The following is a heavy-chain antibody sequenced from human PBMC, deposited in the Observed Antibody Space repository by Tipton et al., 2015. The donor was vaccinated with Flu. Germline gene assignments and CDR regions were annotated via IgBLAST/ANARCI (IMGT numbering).Heavy chain of an antibody. CDR2: IYFSGST. D-gene: IGHD3-22*01. V-gene: IGHV4-31*03. CDR1: GGSISSGGYY. J-gene: IGHJ5*02. Sequence: TLSLTCTVSGGSISSGGYYLSWVRQHPGKGPEWVGDIYFSGSTYYNPSLKSRVTISVDTSKNRFSLKLSSVTAADTAVYYCAREYYDSSGYNRGFDPWGQGTLVTVSS. CDR3: AREYYDSSGYNRGFDP.